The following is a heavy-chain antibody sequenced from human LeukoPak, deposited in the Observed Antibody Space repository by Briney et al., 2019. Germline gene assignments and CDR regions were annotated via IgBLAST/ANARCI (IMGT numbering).Heavy chain of an antibody. J-gene: IGHJ4*02. Sequence: ASVKVSCKASGYTFSRYYMHWVRQAPGQGREWMGWINPNSGGTDSTQKFQGRVNMTRDTSISTTYMELSRLRSDDAAVYYCARDYYVVVVFGYFDYWGQGPLVTVSS. CDR3: ARDYYVVVVFGYFDY. CDR2: INPNSGGT. CDR1: GYTFSRYY. V-gene: IGHV1-2*02. D-gene: IGHD3-22*01.